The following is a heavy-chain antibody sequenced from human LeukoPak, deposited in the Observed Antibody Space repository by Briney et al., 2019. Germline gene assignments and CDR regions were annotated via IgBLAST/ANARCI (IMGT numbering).Heavy chain of an antibody. J-gene: IGHJ3*02. CDR2: IYHSGST. D-gene: IGHD5-18*01. V-gene: IGHV4-38-2*01. CDR1: GYSISSGYY. Sequence: SETLSLTCAVSGYSISSGYYWGWIRQPPGKGLEWIGSIYHSGSTYYNPSLKSRVTISVDTPKNQFSLKLSSVTAADTAVYYCAVNSYAKDAFDIWGQGTMVTVSS. CDR3: AVNSYAKDAFDI.